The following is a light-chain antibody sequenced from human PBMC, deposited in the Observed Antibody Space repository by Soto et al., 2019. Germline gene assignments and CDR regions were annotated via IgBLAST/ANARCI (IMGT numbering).Light chain of an antibody. V-gene: IGLV4-69*01. CDR1: SGHGSYA. CDR2: LNSDGSH. J-gene: IGLJ3*02. CDR3: QTWGTGGV. Sequence: QLVLTQSPSASASLGASVKLTCTLSSGHGSYAIAWHQQQPEKGPRYLMKLNSDGSHSKGDGIPDRFSGSSSGAERYLTISSLQSEDEADYYCQTWGTGGVFGGGTKVTVL.